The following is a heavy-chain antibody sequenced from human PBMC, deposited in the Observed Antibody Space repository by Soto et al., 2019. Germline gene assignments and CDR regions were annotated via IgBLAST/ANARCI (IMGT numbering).Heavy chain of an antibody. CDR2: ISAYNGNT. J-gene: IGHJ4*02. D-gene: IGHD3-16*01. CDR1: GYTFTNFG. V-gene: IGHV1-18*01. Sequence: QVQLVQSGAEVKKPGASVKVSCKASGYTFTNFGISWVLQAPGQGLERMGWISAYNGNTNYAQNFPGRVTMTTDTHTSTAYMELRSLRPDETAVYYFARGGTPIDYCGQRTLVTVSS. CDR3: ARGGTPIDY.